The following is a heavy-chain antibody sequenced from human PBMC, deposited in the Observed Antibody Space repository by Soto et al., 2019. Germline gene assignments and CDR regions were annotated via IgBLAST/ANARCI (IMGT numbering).Heavy chain of an antibody. CDR3: AKGLDSTVVTDYYYYGMDV. CDR1: GFTFSSYG. Sequence: GSLRLSCAASGFTFSSYGMHWVRQAPGKGLEWVAVISYDGSNKYYADSVKGRFTISRDNSKNTLYLQMNSLRAEDTAVYYCAKGLDSTVVTDYYYYGMDVWGQGTTVTVSS. J-gene: IGHJ6*02. V-gene: IGHV3-30*18. CDR2: ISYDGSNK. D-gene: IGHD4-17*01.